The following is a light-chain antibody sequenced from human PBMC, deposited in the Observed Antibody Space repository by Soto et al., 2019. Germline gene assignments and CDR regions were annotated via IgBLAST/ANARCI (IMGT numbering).Light chain of an antibody. V-gene: IGKV3-11*01. CDR2: DVS. CDR3: QQRTSWPT. J-gene: IGKJ4*01. CDR1: QSVGNN. Sequence: EIVLTQSPATLSLSPGERATLSCRASQSVGNNLAWYQQKPGQAPGLLIYDVSRRATAIPARFSGSGSGTDFTLTISSLEPEDFAVYYCQQRTSWPTFGGGTKVDIK.